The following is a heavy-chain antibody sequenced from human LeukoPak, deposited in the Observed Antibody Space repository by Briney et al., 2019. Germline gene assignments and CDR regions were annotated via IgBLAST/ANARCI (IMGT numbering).Heavy chain of an antibody. CDR3: ARESGSVTSEVDFDY. CDR1: GFTFSDSY. J-gene: IGHJ4*02. V-gene: IGHV3-11*06. CDR2: ISGSSSDV. Sequence: GGSLRPSCAASGFTFSDSYMTWIRQAPGKGLELLSYISGSSSDVNYIDSVRGRFTISRDNAKNSLYLQMNSLRAEDTAVYYCARESGSVTSEVDFDYWGQGTLVTVSS. D-gene: IGHD4-17*01.